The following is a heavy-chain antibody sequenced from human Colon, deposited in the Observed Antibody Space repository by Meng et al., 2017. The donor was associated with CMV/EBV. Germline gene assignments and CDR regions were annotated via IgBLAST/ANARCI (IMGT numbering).Heavy chain of an antibody. CDR2: LDPNSCGT. CDR3: ARYLRVWCGEFKN. D-gene: IGHD3-10*01. Sequence: HGQLVQSGAVVKRPGASGKGSCKASGYAFTGYFMHWVGRAPGQGLEWRGWLDPNSCGTNIAQKFQGRVTRTRDTSISTAYSVLSRLRSDDTAVYYVARYLRVWCGEFKNWGQGTLVTVS. CDR1: GYAFTGYF. J-gene: IGHJ4*02. V-gene: IGHV1-2*02.